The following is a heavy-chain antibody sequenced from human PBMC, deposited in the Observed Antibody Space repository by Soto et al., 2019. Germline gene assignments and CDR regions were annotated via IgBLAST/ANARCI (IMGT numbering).Heavy chain of an antibody. D-gene: IGHD6-13*01. V-gene: IGHV3-30*18. J-gene: IGHJ4*02. CDR3: AKAIVGIAAAGYFDY. CDR2: ISYDGSNK. Sequence: QVQLVESGGGVVQPGRSLRLSCAASGFTFSSYGMHWVRQAPGKGLEWVAVISYDGSNKYYADSVKGRFTISRDNSKNTLYLQMNSLRAEDTAVYYGAKAIVGIAAAGYFDYWGQGTLVTVSS. CDR1: GFTFSSYG.